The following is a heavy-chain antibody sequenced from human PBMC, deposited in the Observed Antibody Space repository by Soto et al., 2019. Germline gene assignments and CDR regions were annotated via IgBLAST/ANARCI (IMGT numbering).Heavy chain of an antibody. CDR3: ARGRASWYWDF. CDR1: SYTFTNYV. J-gene: IGHJ4*01. V-gene: IGHV1-3*01. Sequence: GXSVKVSFKTFSYTFTNYVIHWVRQAPGQGLEWMGWINAGTGNTKYSQKLQDRLTISRDTSAATAYLDLSRLASEDTAVYYCARGRASWYWDFWGHGTLVTVYS. D-gene: IGHD2-8*02. CDR2: INAGTGNT.